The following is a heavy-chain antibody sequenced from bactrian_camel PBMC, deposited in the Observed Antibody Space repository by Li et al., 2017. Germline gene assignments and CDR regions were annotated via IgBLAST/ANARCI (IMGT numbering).Heavy chain of an antibody. CDR2: IARGGGILT. CDR1: GFNFPDRA. J-gene: IGHJ7*01. Sequence: GGLVQPGGSLTLHCKTSGFNFPDRAMSWVRQAPGKGLEWVSGIARGGGILTYYSTSVEGRFFITRDDEKSTLSLQMNSLKTEDTAMYYCAKDPDGSGNWYIGMDYWGKGTQVTVS. D-gene: IGHD2*01. V-gene: IGHV3S31*01.